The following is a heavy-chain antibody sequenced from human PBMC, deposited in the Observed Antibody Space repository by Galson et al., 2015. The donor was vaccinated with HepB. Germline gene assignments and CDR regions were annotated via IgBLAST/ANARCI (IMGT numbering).Heavy chain of an antibody. D-gene: IGHD3-10*01. Sequence: TLSLTCTVSGVPISSYYWSWIRQPPGKELEWIGYIYYTGSTNYNPSLKSRVIISVDTSKNQFSLKLSSVTAADTAVYYCARNKGFGYYYYGMDVWGQGTTVTVS. CDR3: ARNKGFGYYYYGMDV. V-gene: IGHV4-59*01. J-gene: IGHJ6*02. CDR2: IYYTGST. CDR1: GVPISSYY.